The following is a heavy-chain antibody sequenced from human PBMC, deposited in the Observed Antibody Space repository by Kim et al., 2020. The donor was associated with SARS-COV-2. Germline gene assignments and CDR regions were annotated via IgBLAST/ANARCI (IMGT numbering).Heavy chain of an antibody. Sequence: GGSLRLSCAASGFTFSSYWMHWVRQAPGKGLVWVSRINSDGSSTRYADSVKGRFTISRDNAKNTLYLQMNSLRAEDTAVFYCVREWRGERGTFDIWGQGTMVTVSS. J-gene: IGHJ3*02. V-gene: IGHV3-74*01. CDR1: GFTFSSYW. CDR2: INSDGSST. D-gene: IGHD1-26*01. CDR3: VREWRGERGTFDI.